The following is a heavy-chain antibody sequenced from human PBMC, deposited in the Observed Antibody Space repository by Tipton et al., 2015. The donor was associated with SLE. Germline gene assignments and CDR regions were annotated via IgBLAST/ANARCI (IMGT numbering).Heavy chain of an antibody. D-gene: IGHD6-19*01. CDR3: PRARLYSSGLDAFDI. Sequence: RSLRLSCAASGFTFSSYGMHWVRQAPGKGLEWVAVISYDGSNKYYADSVKGRFTISRDNSKNTLYLQMNSLRAEDTAVYYCPRARLYSSGLDAFDIWGQGTVVTPPS. CDR2: ISYDGSNK. CDR1: GFTFSSYG. V-gene: IGHV3-30*03. J-gene: IGHJ3*02.